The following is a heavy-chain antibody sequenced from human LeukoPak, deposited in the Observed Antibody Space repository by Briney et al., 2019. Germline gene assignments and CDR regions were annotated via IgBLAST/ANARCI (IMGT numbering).Heavy chain of an antibody. Sequence: SETLSLTCTVSGGSISSSSYYWGWLRPPPGKGLEWIGSIYYSGSTYYNPSLKSRVTISVDTSKNQFYLKLSSVTVADTAVYYCARQLGYCSSTSCYADKVDYWGQGTLVTVSS. CDR1: GGSISSSSYY. J-gene: IGHJ4*02. D-gene: IGHD2-2*01. CDR3: ARQLGYCSSTSCYADKVDY. V-gene: IGHV4-39*01. CDR2: IYYSGST.